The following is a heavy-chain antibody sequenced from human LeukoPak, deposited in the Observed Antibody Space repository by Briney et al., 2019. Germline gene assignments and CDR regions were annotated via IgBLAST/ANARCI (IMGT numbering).Heavy chain of an antibody. Sequence: PGGSLRLSCAASGFTFSSYSMNWVRQAPGKGLEWVSSISSSSSYIYYADSVKGRFTISRDNAKNSLYLQMNSLRAEDTAVYYCARGSSGWNLNFDYWGQGTLVTVSS. CDR2: ISSSSSYI. V-gene: IGHV3-21*01. D-gene: IGHD6-19*01. CDR1: GFTFSSYS. J-gene: IGHJ4*02. CDR3: ARGSSGWNLNFDY.